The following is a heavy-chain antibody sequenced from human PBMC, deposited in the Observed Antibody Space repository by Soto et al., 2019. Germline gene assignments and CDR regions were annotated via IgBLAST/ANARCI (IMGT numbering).Heavy chain of an antibody. CDR2: IVVGSGNT. V-gene: IGHV1-58*01. Sequence: SVKVSCKASGFTFTSSAVQWVRQARGQRLEWIGWIVVGSGNTNYAQKFQERVTITRDMSTSTAYMELSSLRSEDTAVYYCAAPALLRYFDWSYYYYYGMDVWGQGTTVTVSS. CDR1: GFTFTSSA. D-gene: IGHD3-9*01. CDR3: AAPALLRYFDWSYYYYYGMDV. J-gene: IGHJ6*02.